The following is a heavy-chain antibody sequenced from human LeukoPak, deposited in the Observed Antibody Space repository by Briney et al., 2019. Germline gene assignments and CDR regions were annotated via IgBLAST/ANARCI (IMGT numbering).Heavy chain of an antibody. Sequence: ASVTVSCKASGSTFNHHGISWVRQAPGQGLEWMGWISCYNGDTTYAQKFQGRVTMSKDTGTSTAYMELTGLRSDDTAVYYCARDPTNTSGRYAYFDSWGQGTLVTVSS. CDR2: ISCYNGDT. D-gene: IGHD6-19*01. CDR1: GSTFNHHG. CDR3: ARDPTNTSGRYAYFDS. V-gene: IGHV1-18*01. J-gene: IGHJ4*02.